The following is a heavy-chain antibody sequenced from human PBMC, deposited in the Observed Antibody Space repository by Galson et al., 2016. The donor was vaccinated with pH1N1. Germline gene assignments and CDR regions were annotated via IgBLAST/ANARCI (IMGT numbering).Heavy chain of an antibody. Sequence: TLSLTCDVSGYSISRGYYWSWIRQSPGKGLEWIGTVYHRGYTKYNPSLESRLSLSADTSKNQFSLKLYSVTAADTAVYYCARGRGGYNLRERHYYYSYMDVWGKGTTVTVSS. V-gene: IGHV4-38-2*01. CDR2: VYHRGYT. J-gene: IGHJ6*03. D-gene: IGHD5-24*01. CDR1: GYSISRGYY. CDR3: ARGRGGYNLRERHYYYSYMDV.